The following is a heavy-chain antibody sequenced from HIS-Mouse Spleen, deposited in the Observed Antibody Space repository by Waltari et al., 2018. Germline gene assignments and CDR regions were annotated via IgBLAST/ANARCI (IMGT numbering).Heavy chain of an antibody. CDR1: GDSSSSISYY. CDR2: IYYGGSN. D-gene: IGHD6-13*01. Sequence: HLQLQDSFPRRVKPSVTLVLTGTGAGDSSSSISYYWVGIRQPPGKGLGCVGVIYYGGSNKYNPSPKSGVNTTADKSTKKLSLKLRSVMAADTAVDYCAREIPYSSSWYDWYFDLWGRGTVVTVSS. CDR3: AREIPYSSSWYDWYFDL. J-gene: IGHJ2*01. V-gene: IGHV4-39*07.